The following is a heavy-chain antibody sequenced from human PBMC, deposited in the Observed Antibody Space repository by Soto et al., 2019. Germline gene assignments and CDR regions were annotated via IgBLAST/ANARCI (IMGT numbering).Heavy chain of an antibody. CDR1: GFTFSSYS. V-gene: IGHV3-21*01. J-gene: IGHJ6*02. CDR2: ISSSSSYI. D-gene: IGHD2-15*01. Sequence: GGSLRLSCAASGFTFSSYSMNWVRQAPGKGLEWVSSISSSSSYIYYADSVKGRFTISRDNAKNSLYLQMNSLRAEDTAVYYCARDLPRYCSGGSCYGMDVWGQGTTVTVSS. CDR3: ARDLPRYCSGGSCYGMDV.